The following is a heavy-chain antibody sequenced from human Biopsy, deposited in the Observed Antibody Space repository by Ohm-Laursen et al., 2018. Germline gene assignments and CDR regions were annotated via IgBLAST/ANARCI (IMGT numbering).Heavy chain of an antibody. CDR3: ARAVAGTGGVFDS. D-gene: IGHD6-19*01. CDR2: INPSGGST. Sequence: ASVKVSCKTSRYIFTSYYIHWVRQAPGQGLEWMASINPSGGSTTYAQRFQGRLIMTRDTSTSSIYMELSSLRSEDTAIYFCARAVAGTGGVFDSWGQGTLVTVSS. V-gene: IGHV1-46*01. J-gene: IGHJ4*02. CDR1: RYIFTSYY.